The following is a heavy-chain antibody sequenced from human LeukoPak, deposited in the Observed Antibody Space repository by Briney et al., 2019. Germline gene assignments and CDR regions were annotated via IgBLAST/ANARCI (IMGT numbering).Heavy chain of an antibody. J-gene: IGHJ1*01. D-gene: IGHD3-22*01. Sequence: GESLRLSCAASGFTFSRYWMHWVRQAPGKGLVWVSRINGDGSATSYADSVKGGFTISRDNAKNTLYLQMNSLRAEDTAVYYCATGNYYDSRGYYTFGHWGQGTLVTVSS. CDR3: ATGNYYDSRGYYTFGH. CDR2: INGDGSAT. V-gene: IGHV3-74*01. CDR1: GFTFSRYW.